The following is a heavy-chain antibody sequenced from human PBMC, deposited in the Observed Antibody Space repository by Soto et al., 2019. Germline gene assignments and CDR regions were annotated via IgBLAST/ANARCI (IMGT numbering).Heavy chain of an antibody. J-gene: IGHJ6*02. CDR2: ISSSSSTI. Sequence: EVQLVESGGGLVQPGGSLRLSCAASGFTFSSYSMNWVRQAPGKGLEWVSYISSSSSTIYYADSAKGRFTISRDNAKNSLYLQMNSLRDEDTAVYYCARYGDFWSGPYYYYGMDVWGQGTTVTVSS. CDR1: GFTFSSYS. CDR3: ARYGDFWSGPYYYYGMDV. D-gene: IGHD3-3*01. V-gene: IGHV3-48*02.